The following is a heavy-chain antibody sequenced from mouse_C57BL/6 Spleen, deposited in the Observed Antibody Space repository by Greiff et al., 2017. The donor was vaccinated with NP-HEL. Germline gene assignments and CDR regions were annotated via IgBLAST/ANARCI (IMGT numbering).Heavy chain of an antibody. Sequence: EVQLQQSGPELVKPGASVKISCKASGYTFTDYYMNWVKQSHGKSLEWIGDINPNNGGTSYNQKFKGKATLTVDKSSSTAYMELRSLTSEDSAVYYCALYYGSSYVGFAYWGQGTLVTVSA. CDR1: GYTFTDYY. J-gene: IGHJ3*01. D-gene: IGHD1-1*01. CDR3: ALYYGSSYVGFAY. V-gene: IGHV1-26*01. CDR2: INPNNGGT.